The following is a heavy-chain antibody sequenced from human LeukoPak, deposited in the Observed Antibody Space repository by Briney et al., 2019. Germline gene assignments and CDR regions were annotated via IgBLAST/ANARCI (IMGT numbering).Heavy chain of an antibody. CDR2: ISYDGSNK. D-gene: IGHD3-10*01. CDR1: GFTFSSYG. J-gene: IGHJ6*02. Sequence: PGGSLRLSCAASGFTFSSYGMHWVRQAPGKGLEWVAVISYDGSNKYYADSVKGRFTISRDNSKNTLYLQMNSLRAEDTAVYYCAKDWNYGSGRGWEYYYGMDVWGQGTTVTVSS. V-gene: IGHV3-30*18. CDR3: AKDWNYGSGRGWEYYYGMDV.